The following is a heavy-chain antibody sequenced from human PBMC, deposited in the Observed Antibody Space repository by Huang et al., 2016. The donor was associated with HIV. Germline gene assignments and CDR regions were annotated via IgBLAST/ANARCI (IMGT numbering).Heavy chain of an antibody. J-gene: IGHJ4*02. D-gene: IGHD3-3*02. V-gene: IGHV3-73*01. Sequence: EVQLVESGGGSVQPGGSLILSCAASGSNFHTMHWVRQASGKGLEWVGRIRNKANNYATAYAASVRGRFTISGDDSRSTAYLQMTSLRIEDTALYYCIILDGDYWGLGILVTVSS. CDR3: IILDGDY. CDR2: IRNKANNYAT. CDR1: GSNFHT.